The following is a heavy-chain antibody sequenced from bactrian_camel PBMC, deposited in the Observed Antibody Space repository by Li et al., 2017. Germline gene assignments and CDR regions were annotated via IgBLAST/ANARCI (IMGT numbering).Heavy chain of an antibody. CDR2: ICTSGGVFGRT. CDR1: GYTGGLC. V-gene: IGHV3S40*01. CDR3: AAGKRLNSDWSRADNWPY. Sequence: QLVESGGGSVQAGGSLTLSCQHSGYTGGLCLGWFRQAPGKEREGVAAICTSGGVFGRTDYGDSVKGRFAIAQQIGNGTVVLEMNNLKPEDTAMYYCAAGKRLNSDWSRADNWPYWGQGTQVTVS. D-gene: IGHD8*01. J-gene: IGHJ4*01.